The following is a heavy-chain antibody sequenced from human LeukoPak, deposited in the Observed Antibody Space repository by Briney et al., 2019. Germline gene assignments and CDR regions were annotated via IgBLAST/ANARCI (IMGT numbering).Heavy chain of an antibody. CDR1: GFTFDDYA. V-gene: IGHV3-9*01. CDR2: ISWNSGSI. Sequence: PGGSLRLSCAASGFTFDDYAMHWVRQAPGKGLEWVSGISWNSGSIGYADSVKGRFTISRDNAKNSLYLQMNSLRAEDTALYYCAKSVRSTIVPAAFVDYWGQGTLVTVSS. J-gene: IGHJ4*02. D-gene: IGHD2-2*01. CDR3: AKSVRSTIVPAAFVDY.